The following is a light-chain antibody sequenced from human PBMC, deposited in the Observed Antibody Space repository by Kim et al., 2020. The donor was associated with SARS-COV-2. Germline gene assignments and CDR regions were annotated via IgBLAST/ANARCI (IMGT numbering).Light chain of an antibody. CDR2: GAS. Sequence: SPAERPTPSFRARQSVRTTYVAWYQQKPVQPPRLLIYGASTRASGIPDRFSGSWSGTDFIFTISGLEPEDFPAYYCQQYGTSPRTFGQGTKVDIK. CDR3: QQYGTSPRT. V-gene: IGKV3-20*01. CDR1: QSVRTTY. J-gene: IGKJ1*01.